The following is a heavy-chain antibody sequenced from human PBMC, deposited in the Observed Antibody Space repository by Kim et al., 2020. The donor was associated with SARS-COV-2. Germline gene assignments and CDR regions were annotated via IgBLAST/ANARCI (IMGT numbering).Heavy chain of an antibody. V-gene: IGHV4-34*01. Sequence: SETLSLTCAVYGGSFSGYYWSWIRQPPGKGLEWIGEINHSGSTNYNPSLKSRVTISVDTSKNQFSLKLSSVTAADTAVYYCARGGGIRLRYFDWLHNWFDPWGQGTLVTVSS. CDR1: GGSFSGYY. CDR3: ARGGGIRLRYFDWLHNWFDP. J-gene: IGHJ5*02. CDR2: INHSGST. D-gene: IGHD3-9*01.